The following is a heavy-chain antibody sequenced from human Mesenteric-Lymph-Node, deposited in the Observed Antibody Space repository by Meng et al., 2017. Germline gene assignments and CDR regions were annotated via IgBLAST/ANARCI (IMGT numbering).Heavy chain of an antibody. CDR2: IIPILGIA. V-gene: IGHV1-69*04. D-gene: IGHD6-13*01. CDR3: ARDSRDAAAWLG. Sequence: SVKVSCKASGGTFSSYNISWVRQAPGQGLEWMGRIIPILGIANYAQKFQGRVTITADKSTSTAYMELSSLRYEDTAVYYCARDSRDAAAWLGWGQGTLVTVSS. CDR1: GGTFSSYN. J-gene: IGHJ4*02.